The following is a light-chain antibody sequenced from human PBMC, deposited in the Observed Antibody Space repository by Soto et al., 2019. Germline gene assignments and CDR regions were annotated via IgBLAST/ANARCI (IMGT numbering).Light chain of an antibody. J-gene: IGKJ4*02. V-gene: IGKV3-11*01. CDR3: QQRSNWPLT. Sequence: EIVLTQSPATLSLSPGERATLSCRASQSVSSYLAWYQHKPGQAPRLLIYDASNRATDITARFSGSGSGTDFTLTIGSLEPEDFAVYYCQQRSNWPLTFGGGTKVEIK. CDR1: QSVSSY. CDR2: DAS.